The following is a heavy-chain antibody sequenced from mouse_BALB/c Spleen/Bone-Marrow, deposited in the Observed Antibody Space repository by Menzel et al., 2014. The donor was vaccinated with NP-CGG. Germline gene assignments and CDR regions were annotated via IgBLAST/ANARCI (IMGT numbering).Heavy chain of an antibody. Sequence: EVQGVESGAELVKPGASVKLSCTASGFNIKDTYMHWVKQRPEQDLEWIGRIDPANGNTKYDPKFQGKATITADTSSNTAYLQLSSLTSEDTAVYYCARYYYGSSLFDYWGQGTTLTVSS. V-gene: IGHV14-3*02. CDR2: IDPANGNT. J-gene: IGHJ2*01. D-gene: IGHD1-1*01. CDR1: GFNIKDTY. CDR3: ARYYYGSSLFDY.